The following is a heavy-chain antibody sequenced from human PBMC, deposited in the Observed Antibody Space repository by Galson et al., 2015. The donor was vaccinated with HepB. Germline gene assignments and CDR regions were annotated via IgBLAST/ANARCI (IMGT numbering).Heavy chain of an antibody. D-gene: IGHD3-16*01. CDR2: ISAGGDTT. J-gene: IGHJ6*02. V-gene: IGHV3-23*01. Sequence: SLRLSCAASGFTFSNYDMTWVRQAPGKGLEWVSSISAGGDTTYYADSVKGRFTISRDNAKKMLSLRTNSLRAEDTAVYYCAKGDVWGSAARNYGMDVWGQGTTVTVSS. CDR1: GFTFSNYD. CDR3: AKGDVWGSAARNYGMDV.